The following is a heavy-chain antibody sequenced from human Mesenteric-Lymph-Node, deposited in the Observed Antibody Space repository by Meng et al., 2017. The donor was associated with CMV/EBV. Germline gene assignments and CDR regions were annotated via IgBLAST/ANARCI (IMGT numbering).Heavy chain of an antibody. Sequence: SETLSLTCTVSGGSISSSSYYWGWIRQPPGKGLEWIGSIYYSGSTYYNPSLKSRVTISVDTSKNQFSLKLSSVTAADTAVYYCARAIYDFCSGYYYYYYYYGMDVWGQGNTVTVSS. CDR3: ARAIYDFCSGYYYYYYYYGMDV. D-gene: IGHD3-3*01. CDR1: GGSISSSSYY. J-gene: IGHJ6*02. CDR2: IYYSGST. V-gene: IGHV4-39*01.